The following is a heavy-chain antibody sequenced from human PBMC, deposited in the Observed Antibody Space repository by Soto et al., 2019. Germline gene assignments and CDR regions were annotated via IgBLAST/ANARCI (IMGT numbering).Heavy chain of an antibody. Sequence: QVQLVQSVTEVKKPGASVQVSCKASGYSFTSYGINWVRQAPGQGLEWMGWFSTYNGDTNYAQKFKGRVTMTTDTSTTTAYMELRRLTSDDTAVYFCARGDSTGSPRGWFDPWGQGTVVTVSS. J-gene: IGHJ5*02. V-gene: IGHV1-18*04. CDR2: FSTYNGDT. CDR1: GYSFTSYG. CDR3: ARGDSTGSPRGWFDP. D-gene: IGHD6-19*01.